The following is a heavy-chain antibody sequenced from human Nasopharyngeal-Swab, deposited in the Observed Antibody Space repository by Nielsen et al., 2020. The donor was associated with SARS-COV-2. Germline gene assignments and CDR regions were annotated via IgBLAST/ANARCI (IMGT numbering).Heavy chain of an antibody. CDR3: ARDRYGSGSFLGY. J-gene: IGHJ4*02. Sequence: WVRQAPGQGLEWMGIINPSGGSATYAQRFQGKVTMTRDTSTSTVFMELSSLKSEDTAVYYRARDRYGSGSFLGYWGQGTLVTVSS. V-gene: IGHV1-46*01. CDR2: INPSGGSA. D-gene: IGHD3-10*01.